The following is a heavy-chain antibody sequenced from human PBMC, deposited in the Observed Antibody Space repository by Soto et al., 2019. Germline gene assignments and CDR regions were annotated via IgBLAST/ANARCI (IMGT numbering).Heavy chain of an antibody. V-gene: IGHV4-39*01. J-gene: IGHJ4*02. Sequence: SETLSLTCTVSGGSISSSSYYWGWIRQPPGKGLEWIGSIYYSGSTYYNPSLKSRVTISVDTSKNQFSLKLSSVTAADTAVYYCARHDTVSLWGQGTLVTVSS. CDR3: ARHDTVSL. CDR2: IYYSGST. CDR1: GGSISSSSYY.